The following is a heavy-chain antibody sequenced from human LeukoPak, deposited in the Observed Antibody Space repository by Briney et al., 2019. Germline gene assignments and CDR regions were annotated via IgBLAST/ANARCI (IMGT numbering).Heavy chain of an antibody. J-gene: IGHJ4*02. Sequence: PSETLSLTCTVSGGSISSYYRSWIRQPPGKGLEWIGYIYYSGSTNYNPSLKSRVTISVDTSKNQFSLKLSSVTAADTAVYYCASRSWDGSGSYYFDYWGQGTLVTVSS. CDR2: IYYSGST. V-gene: IGHV4-59*01. D-gene: IGHD3-10*01. CDR3: ASRSWDGSGSYYFDY. CDR1: GGSISSYY.